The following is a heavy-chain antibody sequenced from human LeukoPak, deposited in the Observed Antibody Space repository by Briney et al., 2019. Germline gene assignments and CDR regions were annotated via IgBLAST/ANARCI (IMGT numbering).Heavy chain of an antibody. V-gene: IGHV3-20*04. CDR2: INWNGGST. Sequence: GGSLRLSCAASGFTFDDYGMSWVRQAPGKGLEWVSGINWNGGSTGYADSVKGRFTISRDNAKNSLYLQMNSLRAEDTALYYCARGRCSGGSCYTAFDIWGQGTMVTVSS. J-gene: IGHJ3*02. D-gene: IGHD2-15*01. CDR3: ARGRCSGGSCYTAFDI. CDR1: GFTFDDYG.